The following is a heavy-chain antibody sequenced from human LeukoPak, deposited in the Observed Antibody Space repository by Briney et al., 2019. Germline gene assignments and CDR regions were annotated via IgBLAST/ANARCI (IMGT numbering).Heavy chain of an antibody. CDR3: AKDSRTGYYYFDY. J-gene: IGHJ4*02. D-gene: IGHD3-9*01. CDR2: TSSSGGST. V-gene: IGHV3-23*01. CDR1: GFTFSNYA. Sequence: PGGSLRLSCAASGFTFSNYAMGWVRQAPGTGREWVSVTSSSGGSTYYADSVKGRFTISRDNSKNTLYLQMNSLRADDTAVYYCAKDSRTGYYYFDYWGQGTLVTVSS.